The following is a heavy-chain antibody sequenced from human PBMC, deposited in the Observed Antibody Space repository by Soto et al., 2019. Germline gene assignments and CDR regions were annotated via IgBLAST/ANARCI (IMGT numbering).Heavy chain of an antibody. CDR2: IKQDGSEK. CDR3: ARYDDGTNWFDR. V-gene: IGHV3-7*01. D-gene: IGHD1-1*01. J-gene: IGHJ5*02. CDR1: GFTFRAYW. Sequence: GGSLRLSCAASGFTFRAYWMSWVRQAPGKGLEWVANIKQDGSEKYYVDSVKGRFTISRDNAKNSLYLQMNSLRAEDTAVYYCARYDDGTNWFDRWGQGTLVTVSS.